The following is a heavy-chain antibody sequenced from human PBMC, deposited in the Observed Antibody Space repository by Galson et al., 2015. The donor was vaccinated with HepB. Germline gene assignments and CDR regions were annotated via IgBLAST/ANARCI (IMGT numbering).Heavy chain of an antibody. V-gene: IGHV3-23*01. CDR2: ISGSGGST. CDR1: GFTFSSYA. J-gene: IGHJ4*02. D-gene: IGHD6-13*01. Sequence: SLRLSCAASGFTFSSYAMSWVRQAPGKGLEWVSAISGSGGSTYYADSVKGRFTISRDNSKNTLYLQMNSLRAEDTAVYYCAKGGRIGSSWYGDYFDYWGRGTLVTVSS. CDR3: AKGGRIGSSWYGDYFDY.